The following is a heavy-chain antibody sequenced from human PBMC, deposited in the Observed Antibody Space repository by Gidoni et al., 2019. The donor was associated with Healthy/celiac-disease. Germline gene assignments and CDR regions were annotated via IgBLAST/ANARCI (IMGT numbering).Heavy chain of an antibody. CDR2: IYHSGST. CDR1: GYSISSGYY. CDR3: ARGSPPPGPRSKPAAKGGNFDL. Sequence: QVQLQESGPGLVKPSETLSLTCAVSGYSISSGYYWGWIRQPPGKGLEWIGSIYHSGSTYYNPSLKRRVTISVDTSKNQFSLKLGSVTAADTAVYYCARGSPPPGPRSKPAAKGGNFDLWGRGTLVTVSS. J-gene: IGHJ2*01. V-gene: IGHV4-38-2*01. D-gene: IGHD2-2*01.